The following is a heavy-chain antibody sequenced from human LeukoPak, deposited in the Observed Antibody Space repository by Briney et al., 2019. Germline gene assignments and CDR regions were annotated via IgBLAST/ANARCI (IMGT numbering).Heavy chain of an antibody. V-gene: IGHV3-74*01. CDR1: GFTFSSYW. CDR3: TGGSDKVLSGEYYYYMDV. J-gene: IGHJ6*03. Sequence: PGGSLRLSCAASGFTFSSYWMPWVRQAPGKGLVWVSRINSDGSSTSYADSVKGRFTISRDNAKNTLYLQMNSLRAEDTAVYYCTGGSDKVLSGEYYYYMDVWGTGTTVTVSS. D-gene: IGHD2/OR15-2a*01. CDR2: INSDGSST.